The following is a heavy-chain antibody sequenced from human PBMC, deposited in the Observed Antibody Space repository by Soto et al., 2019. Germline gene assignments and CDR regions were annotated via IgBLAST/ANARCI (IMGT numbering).Heavy chain of an antibody. CDR1: GYSFSGYY. D-gene: IGHD3-10*01. J-gene: IGHJ5*02. Sequence: ASVKVSCKASGYSFSGYYMNWVRQAPGQGLEWMGWIKPNSGGTDYAQKFQGRVTMTRDTSISTAYMELRGLRYDDTAVYYCARTRGVIPRVTYNWFDPWGQGISVTVSS. V-gene: IGHV1-2*02. CDR2: IKPNSGGT. CDR3: ARTRGVIPRVTYNWFDP.